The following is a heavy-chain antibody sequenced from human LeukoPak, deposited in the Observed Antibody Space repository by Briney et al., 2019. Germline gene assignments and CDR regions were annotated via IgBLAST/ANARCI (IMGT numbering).Heavy chain of an antibody. J-gene: IGHJ4*02. CDR2: INHSGST. D-gene: IGHD6-13*01. CDR3: ASLAAAGTPFDY. Sequence: SETLSLTCAVYGGSFSGYYWSWIRQPPGKGLEWIGEINHSGSTNYNPSPKSRVTISVDTSKNQFSLKLSSVTAADTAVYYCASLAAAGTPFDYWGQGTLVTVSS. V-gene: IGHV4-34*01. CDR1: GGSFSGYY.